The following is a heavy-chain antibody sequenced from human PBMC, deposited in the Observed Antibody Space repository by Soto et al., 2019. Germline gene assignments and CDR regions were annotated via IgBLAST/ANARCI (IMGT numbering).Heavy chain of an antibody. CDR1: GYSLTELS. Sequence: ASVKVSCKVSGYSLTELSIRWVRQAPEKGLEWMGSFDPEDGQTINKQKFQDRVTMTGDTSSDTGYMELSNLRSEDTAIYYCATSLELPLGVDIWGQGTTVTVSS. CDR3: ATSLELPLGVDI. CDR2: FDPEDGQT. V-gene: IGHV1-24*01. D-gene: IGHD1-7*01. J-gene: IGHJ6*02.